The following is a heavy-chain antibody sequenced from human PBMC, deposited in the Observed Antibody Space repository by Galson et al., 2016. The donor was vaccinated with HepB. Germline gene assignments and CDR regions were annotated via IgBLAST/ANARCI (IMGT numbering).Heavy chain of an antibody. J-gene: IGHJ4*02. D-gene: IGHD3-22*01. CDR3: AKHSSGSNSGSPL. Sequence: SLRLSCAASGFTFNNYAMSWVRQAPGKGLEWVSVISDSGGSTYYADSVKGRFTISRDNSKSTLYLQMNSLRAEDTAIYYCAKHSSGSNSGSPLWGQGTLVTVSS. CDR1: GFTFNNYA. CDR2: ISDSGGST. V-gene: IGHV3-23*01.